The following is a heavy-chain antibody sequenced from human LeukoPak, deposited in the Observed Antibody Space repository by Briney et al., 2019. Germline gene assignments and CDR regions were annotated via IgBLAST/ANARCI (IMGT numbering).Heavy chain of an antibody. CDR2: IYHSGST. CDR1: GGSISSYY. CDR3: VGGIYFDY. V-gene: IGHV4-59*04. J-gene: IGHJ4*02. D-gene: IGHD3-16*01. Sequence: SETLSLTCTVSGGSISSYYWSWIRQPPGKGLEWIGYIYHSGSTYYNPSLKSRVTISVDRSKNQFSLKLSSVTAADTAVYYCVGGIYFDYWGQGTLVTVSS.